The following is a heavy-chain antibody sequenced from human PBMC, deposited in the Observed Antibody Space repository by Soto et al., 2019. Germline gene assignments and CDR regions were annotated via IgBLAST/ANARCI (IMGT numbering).Heavy chain of an antibody. Sequence: VKVSCKASGFTFTSSAVQWVRQARGQRLEWIGWIVVGSGNTNYAQKFQERVTITRDMSTSTAYMELSSLRSEDTAVYYCAAVYHVPRITGTNDNYYYYYGKDVWGQGTTVTVSS. CDR3: AAVYHVPRITGTNDNYYYYYGKDV. CDR1: GFTFTSSA. D-gene: IGHD1-7*01. J-gene: IGHJ6*02. V-gene: IGHV1-58*01. CDR2: IVVGSGNT.